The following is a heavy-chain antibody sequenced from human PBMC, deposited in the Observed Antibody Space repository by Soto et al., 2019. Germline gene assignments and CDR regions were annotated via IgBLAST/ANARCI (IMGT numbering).Heavy chain of an antibody. CDR1: GGSISSYY. J-gene: IGHJ6*02. V-gene: IGHV4-59*01. Sequence: SETLSLTCTVSGGSISSYYWSWIRQPPGKGLERIGYIYYSGSTNYNPSLKSRVTISVDTSKNQFSLKLSSVTAADTAVYYCARATGYDTYYYYGMDVWGQGTLVTAP. CDR3: ARATGYDTYYYYGMDV. CDR2: IYYSGST. D-gene: IGHD5-12*01.